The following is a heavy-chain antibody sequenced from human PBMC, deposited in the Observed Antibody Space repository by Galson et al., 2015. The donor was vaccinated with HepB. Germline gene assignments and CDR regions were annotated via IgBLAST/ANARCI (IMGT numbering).Heavy chain of an antibody. CDR2: IGSKAKSYAT. CDR1: GFTFSDST. D-gene: IGHD4-23*01. V-gene: IGHV3-73*01. J-gene: IGHJ6*02. CDR3: ASGGNSGYYYGMDV. Sequence: SLRLSCAASGFTFSDSTMHWVRQASGKGLEWVGQIGSKAKSYATAYAASVKGRFTISRDDSKNTAYLQMNSLKTEDTAVYYCASGGNSGYYYGMDVWGQGTTVTVSS.